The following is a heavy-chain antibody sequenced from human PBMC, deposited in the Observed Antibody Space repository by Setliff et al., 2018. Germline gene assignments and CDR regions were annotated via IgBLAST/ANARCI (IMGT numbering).Heavy chain of an antibody. Sequence: PSETLSLTCSVSGGSISGSHYHWVWMRQPPGKRLEWIGSTYYNGTAYYNPSLQSRVAISVDTSKNYFSLDVSSVTAADTAVYYCARDRTAYTYGLDVCGQGTTVTVSS. CDR2: TYYNGTA. J-gene: IGHJ6*02. V-gene: IGHV4-39*02. D-gene: IGHD3-16*01. CDR3: ARDRTAYTYGLDV. CDR1: GGSISGSHYH.